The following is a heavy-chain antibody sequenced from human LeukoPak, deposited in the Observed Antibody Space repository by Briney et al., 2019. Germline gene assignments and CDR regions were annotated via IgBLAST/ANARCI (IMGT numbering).Heavy chain of an antibody. CDR3: ARALTTYYYDSSGYYFDY. J-gene: IGHJ4*02. D-gene: IGHD3-22*01. Sequence: PGGSLRLSCAASGFTFSSYSMNWVRQAPGKGLEWVSSISSSSSYIYYADSVKGRFTISRDNAKNSLYLQMNSLRAEDTAVYYCARALTTYYYDSSGYYFDYWGQGTLVTVSS. CDR1: GFTFSSYS. CDR2: ISSSSSYI. V-gene: IGHV3-21*01.